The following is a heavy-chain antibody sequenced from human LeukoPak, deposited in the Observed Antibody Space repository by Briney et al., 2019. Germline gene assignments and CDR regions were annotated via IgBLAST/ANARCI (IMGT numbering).Heavy chain of an antibody. CDR2: IYSSGGT. D-gene: IGHD3-22*01. J-gene: IGHJ4*02. Sequence: SETLSLTCTVSGDSISGYYWNWIRQPPGKGLEWIGFIYSSGGTNYNPSLKSRVTISLDTSKNQFSLKLSSVTAADTAVYYCARRRYFDSDGYWYYFDYWGQGALVTVSS. CDR3: ARRRYFDSDGYWYYFDY. V-gene: IGHV4-59*08. CDR1: GDSISGYY.